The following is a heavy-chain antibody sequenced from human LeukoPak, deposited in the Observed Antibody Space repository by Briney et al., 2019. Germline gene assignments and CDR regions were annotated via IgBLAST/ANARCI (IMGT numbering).Heavy chain of an antibody. V-gene: IGHV4-59*01. Sequence: SETLSLTCTVSGGSIRSYYWSWIRQPPGKGLEWIGYIYYSGSTNYDPSLKSRVSISVDTSKNQFSLKLSSVTAADTAVYYCARTGSTVTMLYPFDHWGQGTLVTVSS. D-gene: IGHD4-17*01. J-gene: IGHJ4*02. CDR2: IYYSGST. CDR1: GGSIRSYY. CDR3: ARTGSTVTMLYPFDH.